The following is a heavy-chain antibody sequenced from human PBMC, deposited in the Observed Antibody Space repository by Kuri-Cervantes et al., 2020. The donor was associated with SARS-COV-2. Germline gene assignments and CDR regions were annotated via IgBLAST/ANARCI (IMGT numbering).Heavy chain of an antibody. J-gene: IGHJ6*02. V-gene: IGHV1-69*04. CDR1: GGTFSSYA. D-gene: IGHD3-22*01. CDR3: ARVWYYYDSSGPPWYYYYGFDG. CDR2: IIPIFGIA. Sequence: SVKVSCKASGGTFSSYAISWVRQAPGQGLEWMGRIIPIFGIANYAQKFQGRVTITADKSTSTAYMELSSLRSEDTAVYYCARVWYYYDSSGPPWYYYYGFDGWGQGTTVTVSS.